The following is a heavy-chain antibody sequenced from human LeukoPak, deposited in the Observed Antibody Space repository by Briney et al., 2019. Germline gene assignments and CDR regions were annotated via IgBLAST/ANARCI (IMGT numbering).Heavy chain of an antibody. D-gene: IGHD6-19*01. CDR2: IIPIFGTA. V-gene: IGHV1-69*05. Sequence: ASVKVSCKASGGTFSSYATSWVRQAPGQGLEWMGRIIPIFGTANYAQKFQGRVTITTDESTSTAYMELSSLRSEDTAVYYCARRGSGWYEYWGQGTLVTVSS. J-gene: IGHJ4*02. CDR1: GGTFSSYA. CDR3: ARRGSGWYEY.